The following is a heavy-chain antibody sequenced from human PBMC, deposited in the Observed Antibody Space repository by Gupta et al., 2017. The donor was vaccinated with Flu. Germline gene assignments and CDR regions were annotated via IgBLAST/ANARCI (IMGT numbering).Heavy chain of an antibody. V-gene: IGHV2-26*01. Sequence: QVTLRESGPVVVKPTETLSMTSTVSGFQRSNGNIGVSWIRPPPGKALEWLGHIFSTDDKSYTPSLGNRLAISMDASRRQVVLTLTNVGPVDTGTYYCARQSRGLLEWTYYYFYGMDVWGRGTTVTVSS. CDR1: GFQRSNGNIG. J-gene: IGHJ6*02. D-gene: IGHD3-3*01. CDR3: ARQSRGLLEWTYYYFYGMDV. CDR2: IFSTDDK.